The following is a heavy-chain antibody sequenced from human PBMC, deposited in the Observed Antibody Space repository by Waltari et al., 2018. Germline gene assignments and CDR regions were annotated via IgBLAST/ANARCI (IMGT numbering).Heavy chain of an antibody. CDR1: GFTFSSYA. V-gene: IGHV3-30-3*01. CDR2: ISYDGSNK. D-gene: IGHD3-22*01. J-gene: IGHJ4*02. CDR3: ARDGSTGIVVDLDY. Sequence: QVQLVESGGGVVQPGRSLRLSCAASGFTFSSYAMHWVRQAPGKGLEWVAVISYDGSNKYYADAVKGRFTISRDNSKNTLYLQMNSLRAEDTAVYYCARDGSTGIVVDLDYWGQGTLVTVSS.